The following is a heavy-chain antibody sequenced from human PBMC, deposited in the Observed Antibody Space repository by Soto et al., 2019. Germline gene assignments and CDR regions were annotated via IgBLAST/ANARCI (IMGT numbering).Heavy chain of an antibody. CDR3: ARANRYSSGWYAWGYYGMDV. J-gene: IGHJ6*02. D-gene: IGHD6-19*01. CDR1: GYTFTSYD. Sequence: QVQLVQSGAEVKKPGVSVKVSCKASGYTFTSYDINWVRQATGQGLEWMGWMNPNSGNTGYAQKFQGRVTMTRNTSISTAYMELSSLRSEDTAVYYCARANRYSSGWYAWGYYGMDVWGQGTTVTVSS. CDR2: MNPNSGNT. V-gene: IGHV1-8*01.